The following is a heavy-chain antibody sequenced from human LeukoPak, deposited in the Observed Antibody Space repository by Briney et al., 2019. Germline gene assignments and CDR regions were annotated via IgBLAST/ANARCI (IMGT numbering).Heavy chain of an antibody. CDR3: ARERAVAGKPDAFDI. V-gene: IGHV1-69*13. CDR1: GYTFTSYD. J-gene: IGHJ3*02. D-gene: IGHD6-19*01. Sequence: SVKVSCKASGYTFTSYDINWMRPAPGQGLEWMGGIIPIFGTANYAQKFQGRVTITADESTSTAYMELSSLRSEDTAVYYCARERAVAGKPDAFDIWGQGTMVTVSS. CDR2: IIPIFGTA.